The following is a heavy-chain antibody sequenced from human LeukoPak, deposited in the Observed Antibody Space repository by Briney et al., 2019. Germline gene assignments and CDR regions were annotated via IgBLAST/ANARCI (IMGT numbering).Heavy chain of an antibody. CDR2: ISWNSGSI. Sequence: GGSLRLSCAASGFTFDDYAMHWVRQAPGKGLEWVSGISWNSGSIGYADSVKGRFTISRDNAKNSLYLQMNSLRAEDTALYYCAKPPLAYCGGDCSPDDWYFDLWGRGTLVTVSS. CDR1: GFTFDDYA. V-gene: IGHV3-9*01. CDR3: AKPPLAYCGGDCSPDDWYFDL. D-gene: IGHD2-21*02. J-gene: IGHJ2*01.